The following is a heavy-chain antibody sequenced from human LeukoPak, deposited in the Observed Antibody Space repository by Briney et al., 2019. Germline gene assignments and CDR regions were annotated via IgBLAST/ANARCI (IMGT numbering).Heavy chain of an antibody. CDR1: GFAFSSYA. Sequence: GGSLRLSCAASGFAFSSYAMSWVRQAPGKGLEWVSAISGSGGSTYYADSVKGRFTISRDNSKNTLYLQMNSLRAEDTAVYYCAKDVDMVRQLTFDYWGQGTLVTVSS. D-gene: IGHD3-10*01. CDR2: ISGSGGST. CDR3: AKDVDMVRQLTFDY. V-gene: IGHV3-23*01. J-gene: IGHJ4*02.